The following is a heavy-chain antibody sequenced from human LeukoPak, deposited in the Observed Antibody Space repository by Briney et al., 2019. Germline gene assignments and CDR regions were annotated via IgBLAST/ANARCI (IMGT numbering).Heavy chain of an antibody. CDR1: GYTFTSYD. CDR2: MSPDSGDT. V-gene: IGHV1-8*01. D-gene: IGHD4-23*01. CDR3: ARAPLYGGNSVFVHFDY. Sequence: ASVKVSCKASGYTFTSYDIHWVRQATGQGLEWMGWMSPDSGDTGSAQQFQARLTMTRDTSISTAYMELSSLRSEDTAVYYCARAPLYGGNSVFVHFDYWGQGTLVTVSS. J-gene: IGHJ4*02.